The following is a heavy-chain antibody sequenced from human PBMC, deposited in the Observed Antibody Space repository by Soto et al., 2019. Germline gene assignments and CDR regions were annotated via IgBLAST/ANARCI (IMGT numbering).Heavy chain of an antibody. CDR1: GFTFSSFA. J-gene: IGHJ3*02. CDR2: MSGSGDTT. D-gene: IGHD6-13*01. V-gene: IGHV3-23*01. CDR3: AKGKTYSSSPEVLDI. Sequence: GGSLRLSCAASGFTFSSFAMSWVRQAPGKGLEWVSGMSGSGDTTYYADSVKGRFTISRDNSKNTLYLQVNSLTAEDTAVYYCAKGKTYSSSPEVLDIWGQGTMVTVSS.